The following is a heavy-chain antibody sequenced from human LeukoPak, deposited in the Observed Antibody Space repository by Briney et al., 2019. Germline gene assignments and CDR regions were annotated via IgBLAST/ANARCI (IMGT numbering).Heavy chain of an antibody. V-gene: IGHV4-59*08. J-gene: IGHJ4*02. CDR1: GGSIRSYH. Sequence: SSETLSLTCTVSGGSIRSYHWSWIRQPPGKGLEWMGYIYYSGRTYYNPSLKSRVTISVDTSKNQFSLKLSSVTAADTAVYCCARHSDDCSGSTCYDYWGQGTLVTVSS. D-gene: IGHD2-15*01. CDR3: ARHSDDCSGSTCYDY. CDR2: IYYSGRT.